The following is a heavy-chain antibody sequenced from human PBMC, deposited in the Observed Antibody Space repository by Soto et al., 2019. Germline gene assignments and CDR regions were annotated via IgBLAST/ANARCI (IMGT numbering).Heavy chain of an antibody. CDR1: GGSIRNYF. CDR3: VRDVESPGISGSWGAFDI. J-gene: IGHJ3*02. D-gene: IGHD1-20*01. CDR2: IYSSGNT. V-gene: IGHV4-4*07. Sequence: QVQLQDSGPGLVKPSETLSLICTVSGGSIRNYFWTWIRQPAGKGLEWIGRIYSSGNTVYNASLKSRVTMSIDMSKNQFSLKLSSMTAADTAVYYCVRDVESPGISGSWGAFDIWGQGTVVTVSS.